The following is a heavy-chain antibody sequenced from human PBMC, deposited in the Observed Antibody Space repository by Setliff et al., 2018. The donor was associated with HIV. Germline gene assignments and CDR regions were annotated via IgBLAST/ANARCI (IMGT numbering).Heavy chain of an antibody. D-gene: IGHD3-3*01. CDR2: ISAYSGNT. CDR3: ARVAWYYSFWSGLGDAFDI. CDR1: GYTFTSYG. Sequence: GASVKVSCKASGYTFTSYGISWVRQAPGQGLEWMGWISAYSGNTNYAQKLQGRVTMTTDTSTSTAYMELRSLRSDETAVYYCARVAWYYSFWSGLGDAFDIWGQGTMVTVSS. J-gene: IGHJ3*02. V-gene: IGHV1-18*01.